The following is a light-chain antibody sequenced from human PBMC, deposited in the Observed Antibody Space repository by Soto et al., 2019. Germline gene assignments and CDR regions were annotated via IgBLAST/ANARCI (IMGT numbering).Light chain of an antibody. CDR3: CSYAGSSTFV. CDR2: EGS. J-gene: IGLJ1*01. Sequence: QSALTHPASVSGSHLQSITISCTGTSSDVGSYNLVSWYQQHPGKAPKLMIYEGSKRPSGVSNRFSGSKSGNTASLTISGLQAEGEADYYCCSYAGSSTFVFGTGTKVTVL. CDR1: SSDVGSYNL. V-gene: IGLV2-23*03.